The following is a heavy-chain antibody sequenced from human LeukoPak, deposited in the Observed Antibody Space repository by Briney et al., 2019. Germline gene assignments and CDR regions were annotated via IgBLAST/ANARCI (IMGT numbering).Heavy chain of an antibody. V-gene: IGHV3-11*01. CDR3: ARDHVERLAEAFDI. CDR1: GFTFSDYY. J-gene: IGHJ3*02. D-gene: IGHD1-1*01. Sequence: PGGSLRLSCAASGFTFSDYYMSWIRQAPGKGLEWVSYISSSGSTIYYADSVKGRFTISRDNAKNSLYLQMNSLRAEDTAVYYCARDHVERLAEAFDIWGQGTMVTVSS. CDR2: ISSSGSTI.